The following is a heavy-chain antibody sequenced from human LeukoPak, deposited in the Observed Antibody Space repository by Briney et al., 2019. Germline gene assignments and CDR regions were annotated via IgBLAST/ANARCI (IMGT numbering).Heavy chain of an antibody. J-gene: IGHJ3*02. Sequence: GGSLRLSCVASEFSIRSNYMSWVRQAPGKGLEWVSIIHIDGDTHYADSVKGRFTISRDNSKNTLYLQMNSLRSEDTAVYYCARDGLDSSGPVAFDIWCQGTMVTVSS. CDR3: ARDGLDSSGPVAFDI. CDR2: IHIDGDT. CDR1: EFSIRSNY. V-gene: IGHV3-66*01. D-gene: IGHD3-22*01.